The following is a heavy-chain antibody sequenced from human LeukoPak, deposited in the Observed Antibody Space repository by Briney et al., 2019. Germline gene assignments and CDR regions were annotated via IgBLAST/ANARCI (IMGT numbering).Heavy chain of an antibody. V-gene: IGHV3-23*01. CDR2: ISGSGGST. J-gene: IGHJ4*02. Sequence: PGGSLRLSCAASGFTFSSYAMSWVRQAPGKGLEWVSAISGSGGSTYHADSVKGRFTISRDNSKNTLYLQMNSLRAEDTAVYYCAKSCSSTSCPFDYWGQGTLVTVSS. D-gene: IGHD2-2*01. CDR1: GFTFSSYA. CDR3: AKSCSSTSCPFDY.